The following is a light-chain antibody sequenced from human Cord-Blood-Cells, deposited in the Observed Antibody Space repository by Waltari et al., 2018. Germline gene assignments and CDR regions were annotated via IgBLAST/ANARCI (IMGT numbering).Light chain of an antibody. CDR3: QAWDSSTWV. CDR1: KLGDKY. CDR2: QDS. V-gene: IGLV3-1*01. J-gene: IGLJ3*02. Sequence: SYELTPPPSVSVSPGQTARITCSGDKLGDKYACWYQQKPGQSPVLVLYQDSKRPAGVPERFSGSNSGNTATLTISGTQAMDEADYYCQAWDSSTWVFGGGTKLTVL.